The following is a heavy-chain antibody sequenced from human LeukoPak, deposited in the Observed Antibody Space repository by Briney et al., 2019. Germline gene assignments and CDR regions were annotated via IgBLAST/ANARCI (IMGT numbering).Heavy chain of an antibody. D-gene: IGHD2-21*02. V-gene: IGHV3-23*01. CDR1: GFSFSTYG. CDR3: AKAWPYCGGDCWFGAFDI. CDR2: ISGTGGSI. Sequence: PGGSLRLSCVGTGFSFSTYGMTWVRQAPGKGLEWVSLISGTGGSIYYAESVKGRFTISRDNSKNTLYLQMNSLRAEDTAVYFCAKAWPYCGGDCWFGAFDIWGQGTMVTVSS. J-gene: IGHJ3*02.